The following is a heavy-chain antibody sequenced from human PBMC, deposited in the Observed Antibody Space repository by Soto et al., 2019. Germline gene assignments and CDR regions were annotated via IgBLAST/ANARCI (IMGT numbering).Heavy chain of an antibody. CDR3: AEGFDY. Sequence: GSLRRYCAASVFTFSSYSMNWVRQAPGKGLEWVSYISSSSSTIYYADSVKGRFTISRDNAKNSLYLQMNSLRDEDTAVYYCAEGFDYWGQGTLVTVSS. J-gene: IGHJ4*02. CDR1: VFTFSSYS. V-gene: IGHV3-48*02. CDR2: ISSSSSTI.